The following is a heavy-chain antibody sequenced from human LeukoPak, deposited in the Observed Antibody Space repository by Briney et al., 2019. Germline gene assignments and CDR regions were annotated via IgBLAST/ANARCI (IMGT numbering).Heavy chain of an antibody. V-gene: IGHV4-34*01. CDR2: INHSGST. CDR1: GGSSSGYY. D-gene: IGHD3-3*01. CDR3: VGFYDFWSGYQGDWFDP. Sequence: PSETLSLTCAVYGGSSSGYYWSWIRQPPGKGLEWIGEINHSGSTNYNPSLKSRVTISVDTSKNQFSLKLSSVTAADTAVYYCVGFYDFWSGYQGDWFDPWGQGTLVTVSS. J-gene: IGHJ5*02.